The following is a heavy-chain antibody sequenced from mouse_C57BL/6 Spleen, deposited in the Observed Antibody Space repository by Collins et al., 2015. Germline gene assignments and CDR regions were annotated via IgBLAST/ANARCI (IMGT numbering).Heavy chain of an antibody. CDR2: IWRGGYT. Sequence: QVQLKQSGPGLVQPSQSLSITCTVSGFSLTNYGVHWVRQSPGKGLEWLGVIWRGGYTDYNAAFMSRLSITKDSSKSQVFFTMNSLQPDDTAIYYCAKNEGYPAYWGQGTLVTVFA. D-gene: IGHD3-1*01. CDR3: AKNEGYPAY. V-gene: IGHV2-5*01. J-gene: IGHJ3*01. CDR1: GFSLTNYG.